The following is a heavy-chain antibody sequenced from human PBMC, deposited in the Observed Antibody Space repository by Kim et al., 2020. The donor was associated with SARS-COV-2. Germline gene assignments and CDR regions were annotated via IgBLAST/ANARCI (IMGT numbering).Heavy chain of an antibody. CDR2: IYYSGST. CDR3: ARAETIFGVVIGCFDY. Sequence: SETLSLTCTVSGSSISSGGYYWSWIRQHPGKGLEWIGYIYYSGSTDYNPSLKSRVTISVDTSKNQFSLKLSSVTAADTAVYYCARAETIFGVVIGCFDYWGQGTLVTVSS. V-gene: IGHV4-31*03. CDR1: GSSISSGGYY. D-gene: IGHD3-3*01. J-gene: IGHJ4*02.